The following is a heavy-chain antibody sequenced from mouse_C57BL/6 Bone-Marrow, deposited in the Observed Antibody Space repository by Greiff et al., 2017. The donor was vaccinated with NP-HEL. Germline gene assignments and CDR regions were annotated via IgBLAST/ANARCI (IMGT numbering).Heavy chain of an antibody. CDR1: GYTFTSYW. CDR3: AREGLREMDY. Sequence: QVQLQQPGAELVMPGASVKLSCKASGYTFTSYWMHWVKQRPGQGLEWIGEIDPSDSYTNYNQKFKGKSTLTVDKSSSTAYMQLSRLTSEDSAVYYCAREGLREMDYWGQGTSVTVSS. J-gene: IGHJ4*01. CDR2: IDPSDSYT. D-gene: IGHD2-2*01. V-gene: IGHV1-69*01.